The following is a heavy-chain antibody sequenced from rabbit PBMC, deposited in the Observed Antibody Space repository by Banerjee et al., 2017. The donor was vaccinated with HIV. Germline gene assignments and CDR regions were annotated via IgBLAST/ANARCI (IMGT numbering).Heavy chain of an antibody. CDR1: GFDFSSNS. V-gene: IGHV1S40*01. J-gene: IGHJ3*01. CDR2: IYAGDAST. Sequence: QSLEESGGDLVKPGASLTLTCTASGFDFSSNSLCWVRQAPGKGLDWIGCIYAGDASTDYASWAKGRFTISKTSSTTVTLQMTSLTAADTATYFCVRVAGYVGAGVGQWDLWGQGTLVT. CDR3: VRVAGYVGAGVGQWDL. D-gene: IGHD6-1*01.